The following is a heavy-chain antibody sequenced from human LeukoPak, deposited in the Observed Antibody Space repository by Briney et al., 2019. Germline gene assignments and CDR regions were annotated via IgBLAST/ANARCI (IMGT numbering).Heavy chain of an antibody. Sequence: ASVKVSCKASGYTFTGYYMHWVRQAPGQGLEWMGWINPNSGGTNYTQKFQGRVTMTRDTSIRTAYMELSRLRSDDTAMYYCARYYIEGRCFDYWGQGTLVTVSS. J-gene: IGHJ4*02. V-gene: IGHV1-2*02. CDR1: GYTFTGYY. D-gene: IGHD3-10*01. CDR2: INPNSGGT. CDR3: ARYYIEGRCFDY.